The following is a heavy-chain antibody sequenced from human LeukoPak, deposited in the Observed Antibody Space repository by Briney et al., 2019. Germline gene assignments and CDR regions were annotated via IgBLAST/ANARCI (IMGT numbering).Heavy chain of an antibody. CDR2: ISFDGSDA. D-gene: IGHD3-22*01. Sequence: GGSLRLSCAASGFTFSGFWMHWVRQAPGKGLVWVSCISFDGSDATYADSVKGRFTISRDNSKNTLYLQMNSLRAEDTAVYYCAREEGYYYDSSGNWGQGPLVTVSS. V-gene: IGHV3-74*01. CDR3: AREEGYYYDSSGN. CDR1: GFTFSGFW. J-gene: IGHJ4*02.